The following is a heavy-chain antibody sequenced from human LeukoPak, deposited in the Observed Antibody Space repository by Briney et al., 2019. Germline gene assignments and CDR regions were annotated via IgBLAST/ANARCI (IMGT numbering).Heavy chain of an antibody. CDR3: ARVRPHPIIDV. Sequence: PGGSLRLSCAASGFTVSSNYVSWVRQAPGKGLERVSVIYTGGSTYYADSVKGRFTISRDNSKNTLYLQMNSLRAEDTAVYYCARVRPHPIIDVWGKGTTVTVSS. CDR2: IYTGGST. V-gene: IGHV3-53*01. CDR1: GFTVSSNY. J-gene: IGHJ6*03. D-gene: IGHD6-6*01.